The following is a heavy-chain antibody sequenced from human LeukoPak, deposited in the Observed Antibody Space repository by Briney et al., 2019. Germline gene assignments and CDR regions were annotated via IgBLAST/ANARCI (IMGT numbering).Heavy chain of an antibody. CDR1: GYTFTGYY. CDR3: ARDWRPYYDILTGYSRPSFDY. V-gene: IGHV1-2*02. J-gene: IGHJ4*02. Sequence: ASVKVSCKASGYTFTGYYMHWVRQAPGQGLEWMGWINPNSGGTNYAQKFQGRVTMTRDTSISTAYMELSRLRSDDTAVYYCARDWRPYYDILTGYSRPSFDYWGQGTLVTVSS. CDR2: INPNSGGT. D-gene: IGHD3-9*01.